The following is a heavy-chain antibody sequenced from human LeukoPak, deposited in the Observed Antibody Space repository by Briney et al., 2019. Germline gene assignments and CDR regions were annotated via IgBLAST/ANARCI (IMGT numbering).Heavy chain of an antibody. CDR3: AREFTLNWFDP. CDR2: ISSSGSTI. CDR1: GFTFSSYE. D-gene: IGHD3-16*01. J-gene: IGHJ5*02. V-gene: IGHV3-48*03. Sequence: GGSLRLSCAASGFTFSSYEMNWVRQAPGKGLEWVSYISSSGSTIYYADSVQGRFTISRDNAKNSLYLQMNSLRAEDTAVYYCAREFTLNWFDPWGQGTLVTVSS.